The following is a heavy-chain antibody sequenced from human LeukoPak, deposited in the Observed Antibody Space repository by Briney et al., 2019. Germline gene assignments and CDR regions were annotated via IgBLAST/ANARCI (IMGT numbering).Heavy chain of an antibody. CDR1: GGSFSGYY. V-gene: IGHV4-34*01. Sequence: KPSETLSLTCAVYGGSFSGYYWTWFRQPPGKGLEWIGEFNHSWGAKYNPSFKSRVTISVDTSNNHLSLSLNSVTAADTAVYYCAASLWFGIYPDYWGQGSLVTVSS. J-gene: IGHJ4*02. CDR2: FNHSWGA. CDR3: AASLWFGIYPDY. D-gene: IGHD3-10*01.